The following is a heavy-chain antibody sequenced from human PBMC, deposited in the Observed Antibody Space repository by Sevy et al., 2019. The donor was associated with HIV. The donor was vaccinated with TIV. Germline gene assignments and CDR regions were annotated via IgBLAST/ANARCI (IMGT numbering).Heavy chain of an antibody. Sequence: GGSLRLSCAASGFAFSNYFAMHWVRQAPGKGLEWVALISYDGSDKYYADSVKGRFTISRDNFKNTLYLQMNSLTKEDTAVYYCARPRANYVDHYFFYALDVWGQGTMVTVSS. J-gene: IGHJ6*02. CDR1: GFAFSNYFA. CDR3: ARPRANYVDHYFFYALDV. D-gene: IGHD4-17*01. V-gene: IGHV3-30-3*01. CDR2: ISYDGSDK.